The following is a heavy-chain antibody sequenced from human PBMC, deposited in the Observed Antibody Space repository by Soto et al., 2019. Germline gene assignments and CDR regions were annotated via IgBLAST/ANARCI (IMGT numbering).Heavy chain of an antibody. CDR2: IHSSGST. CDR1: GGSISSGGYY. D-gene: IGHD6-13*01. V-gene: IGHV4-61*08. CDR3: ARDQGVAAAGITWFDP. Sequence: PSETLSLTCTVSGGSISSGGYYWSWIRQHPGKGLEWIGHIHSSGSTNYNPSLKSRVTMSVDTSKNQFSLRLMSLTAADTAVYYCARDQGVAAAGITWFDPWGQGSLVTVSS. J-gene: IGHJ5*02.